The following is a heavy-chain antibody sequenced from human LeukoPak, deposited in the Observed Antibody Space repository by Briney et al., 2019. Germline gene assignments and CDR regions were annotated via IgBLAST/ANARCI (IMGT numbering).Heavy chain of an antibody. J-gene: IGHJ4*02. CDR1: GGSISSYY. Sequence: SETLSLTCTVSGGSISSYYWSWIRQPPGKGLEWIGNIYYSGSTNYNPSLKSRVTISVDTSKNQFSLKLSSVTAADTAVYYCARDKGQLWSRIDYWGQGTLVTVSS. D-gene: IGHD5-18*01. CDR3: ARDKGQLWSRIDY. CDR2: IYYSGST. V-gene: IGHV4-59*01.